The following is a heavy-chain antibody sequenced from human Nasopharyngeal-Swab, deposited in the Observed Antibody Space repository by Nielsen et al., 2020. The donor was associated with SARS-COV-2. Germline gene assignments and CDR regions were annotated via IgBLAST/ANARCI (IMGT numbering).Heavy chain of an antibody. CDR2: INWNGGST. CDR1: GFTFDDYG. V-gene: IGHV3-20*01. J-gene: IGHJ3*02. Sequence: GESLKISCAASGFTFDDYGMSLGRQAPGKGLEWVSGINWNGGSTGYADSVKGRFTISRDNAKNSLYLQMNSLRAEDTALYHCARAPLGAAFDIWGQGTMVTVSS. CDR3: ARAPLGAAFDI.